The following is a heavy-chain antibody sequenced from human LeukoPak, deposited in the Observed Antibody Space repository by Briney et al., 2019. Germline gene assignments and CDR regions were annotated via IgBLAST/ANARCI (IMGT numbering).Heavy chain of an antibody. V-gene: IGHV1-69*04. CDR1: GGTFSSYA. CDR3: ARDHRALTGVYDYFDY. J-gene: IGHJ4*02. CDR2: IIPILGIA. D-gene: IGHD7-27*01. Sequence: SVKVSCKASGGTFSSYAISWVRQAPGQGLEWMGGIIPILGIANYAQKFQGRVTITADKSTSTAYMELSSLRSEDTAVYYCARDHRALTGVYDYFDYWGQGTLVTVSS.